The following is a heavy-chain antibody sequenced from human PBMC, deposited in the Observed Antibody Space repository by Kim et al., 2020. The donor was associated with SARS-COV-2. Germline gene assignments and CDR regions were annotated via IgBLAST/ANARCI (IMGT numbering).Heavy chain of an antibody. V-gene: IGHV4-59*13. CDR3: ARDRPYSSSTYDAFDI. CDR2: IYYSGST. CDR1: GGSISSYY. Sequence: SETLSLTCTVSGGSISSYYWSWIRQPPGKGLEWIGYIYYSGSTNYNPSLKSRVTISVDTSKNQFSLKLSSVTAADTAVYYCARDRPYSSSTYDAFDIWGQGTMVTVSS. D-gene: IGHD6-13*01. J-gene: IGHJ3*02.